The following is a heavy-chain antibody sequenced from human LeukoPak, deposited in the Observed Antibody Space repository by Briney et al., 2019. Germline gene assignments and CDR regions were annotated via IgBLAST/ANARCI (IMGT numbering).Heavy chain of an antibody. CDR2: MNYNGDT. D-gene: IGHD3-10*02. V-gene: IGHV4-59*02. J-gene: IGHJ5*02. CDR1: GGSVSSYY. CDR3: ARSDNYVWFDP. Sequence: SETLSLTCTVSGGSVSSYYWSWIRQPPGKGLEWIGYMNYNGDTNYNPSLKSRVAMSLDTSTSQFSLKLSSVTAADTAVYYCARSDNYVWFDPWGQGTLATVSS.